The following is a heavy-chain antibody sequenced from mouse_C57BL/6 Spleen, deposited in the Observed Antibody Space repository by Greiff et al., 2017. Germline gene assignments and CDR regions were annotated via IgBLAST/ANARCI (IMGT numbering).Heavy chain of an antibody. J-gene: IGHJ1*03. V-gene: IGHV5-16*01. CDR3: ARDKPYYYGSSYWYFDV. Sequence: EVKVVESEGGLVQPGSSMKLSCTASGFTFSDYYMAWVRQVPEKGLEWVANINYDGSSTYYLDSLKSRFIISRDNAKNILYLQMSSLKSEDTATYYCARDKPYYYGSSYWYFDVWGTGTTVTVSS. CDR2: INYDGSST. D-gene: IGHD1-1*01. CDR1: GFTFSDYY.